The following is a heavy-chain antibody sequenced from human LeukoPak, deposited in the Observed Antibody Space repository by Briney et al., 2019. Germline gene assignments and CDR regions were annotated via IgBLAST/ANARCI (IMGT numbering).Heavy chain of an antibody. J-gene: IGHJ4*02. CDR3: ARDKEDSSGFPLGY. Sequence: GGSLRLSCAASGFTFSSYWMSWVRQAPGKGLEWVANIKQDGSEKYYVDSVKGRFTISRDNAKNSLYLQMNSLRAEDTAVYYCARDKEDSSGFPLGYWGQGTLVTVSS. CDR2: IKQDGSEK. CDR1: GFTFSSYW. D-gene: IGHD3-22*01. V-gene: IGHV3-7*01.